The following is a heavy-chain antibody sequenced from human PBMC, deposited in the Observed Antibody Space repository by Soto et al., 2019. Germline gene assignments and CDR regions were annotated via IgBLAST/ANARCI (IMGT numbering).Heavy chain of an antibody. CDR1: GDSISSYY. CDR3: ARHVGGDIVVVPAAMPFDY. D-gene: IGHD2-2*01. Sequence: SETLSLTCAVSGDSISSYYCMWIRQPPGKGLESIGYLYYGRSANYNPSLKSRVTISVDTSKNQFSLKLSSVTAADTAVYYCARHVGGDIVVVPAAMPFDYWGQGTLVTVSS. J-gene: IGHJ4*02. CDR2: LYYGRSA. V-gene: IGHV4-59*08.